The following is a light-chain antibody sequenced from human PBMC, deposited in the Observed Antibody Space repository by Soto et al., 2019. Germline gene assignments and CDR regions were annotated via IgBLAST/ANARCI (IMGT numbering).Light chain of an antibody. Sequence: DIQMTQSPSTLSGSVGDRVTITCRASQTISSWLAWYQQKPGKAPKLLIYKASTLKSGVPSRFSGSGSGTELTLTISSLQPDDFATYYCQQYNSYSFGQGTKVDIK. CDR3: QQYNSYS. J-gene: IGKJ1*01. CDR1: QTISSW. V-gene: IGKV1-5*03. CDR2: KAS.